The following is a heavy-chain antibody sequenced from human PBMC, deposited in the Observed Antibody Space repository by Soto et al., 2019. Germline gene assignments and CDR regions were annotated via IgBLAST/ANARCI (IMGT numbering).Heavy chain of an antibody. Sequence: EVQLVESGGGLVQPGGSLRLSCAASGFTFSDHYMDWVRRAPGKGLEWIGRIRNKPNGYTTEYAASVRGRFTVARDDTQDSLYLKMNTLNNDDTAVYYCVRGAAAHRGERYYYGLDVWVQGTTVTVSS. V-gene: IGHV3-72*01. CDR1: GFTFSDHY. CDR3: VRGAAAHRGERYYYGLDV. CDR2: IRNKPNGYTT. D-gene: IGHD6-13*01. J-gene: IGHJ6*02.